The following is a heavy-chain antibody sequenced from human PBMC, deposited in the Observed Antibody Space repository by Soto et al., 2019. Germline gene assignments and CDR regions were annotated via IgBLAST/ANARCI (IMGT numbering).Heavy chain of an antibody. CDR3: ARHGSY. J-gene: IGHJ4*02. Sequence: QLQLQESGPGLVKPSETLSLTCTVSGVSITNTSYYWGWIRQPPGKGLEWIGTIYFSGSTFYNPSLKSRLTISVDTSENQFSLRLSSVTAADTAVYYCARHGSYWGQGTLVAVSS. V-gene: IGHV4-39*01. CDR2: IYFSGST. CDR1: GVSITNTSYY.